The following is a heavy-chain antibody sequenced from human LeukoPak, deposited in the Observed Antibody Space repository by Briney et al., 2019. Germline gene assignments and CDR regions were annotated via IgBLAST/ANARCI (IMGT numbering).Heavy chain of an antibody. D-gene: IGHD6-13*01. CDR1: GYTFTNAY. CDR2: ISAYNGNT. Sequence: ASVKVSCKASGYTFTNAYIHWMRQAPGQGLEWMGWISAYNGNTNYAQKLQGRVTMTTDTSTSTAYMELRSLRSDDTAVYYCARDLGIAAAGRRFDYWGQGTLVTVSS. CDR3: ARDLGIAAAGRRFDY. V-gene: IGHV1-18*04. J-gene: IGHJ4*02.